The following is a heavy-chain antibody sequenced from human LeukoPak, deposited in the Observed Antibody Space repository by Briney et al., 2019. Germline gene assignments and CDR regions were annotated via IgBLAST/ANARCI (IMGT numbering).Heavy chain of an antibody. V-gene: IGHV4-39*01. CDR2: IYYSGST. CDR1: GGSISSSSYY. D-gene: IGHD3-16*02. CDR3: ARGVYVWGSYRRAEYFQX. Sequence: SETLSLTCTVSGGSISSSSYYWGWIRQPPGKGLEWIGSIYYSGSTYYNPSLKSRVTISVDTSKNQFSLKLSSVTAADTAVYYCARGVYVWGSYRRAEYFQXWGQGTLVSV. J-gene: IGHJ1*01.